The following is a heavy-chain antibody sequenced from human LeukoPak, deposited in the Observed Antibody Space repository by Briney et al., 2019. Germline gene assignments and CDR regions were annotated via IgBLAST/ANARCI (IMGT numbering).Heavy chain of an antibody. V-gene: IGHV4-30-2*01. D-gene: IGHD6-13*01. J-gene: IGHJ4*02. CDR1: GGSISSGGYS. CDR3: ARDNSSSWYAFDY. CDR2: IYHSGST. Sequence: PSETLSLTCAVSGGSISSGGYSWSWIRRPPGTGLEWIGYIYHSGSTYYNPSLKSRVTISVDRSKNQFSLKLSSVTAADTAVYYCARDNSSSWYAFDYWGQGTLVTVSS.